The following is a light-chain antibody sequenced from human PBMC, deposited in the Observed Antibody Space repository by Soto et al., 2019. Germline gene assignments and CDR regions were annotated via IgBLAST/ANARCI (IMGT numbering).Light chain of an antibody. CDR2: AAS. CDR1: QGISSY. Sequence: TISGEMSQGISSYLAWYQQKPGKAPELLIYAASTLQTGVPSRFSGGGSGTEFTLTITSLQSEDFAVYYCQQYNSWPRTFGQGTKVDIK. J-gene: IGKJ1*01. CDR3: QQYNSWPRT. V-gene: IGKV1D-8*02.